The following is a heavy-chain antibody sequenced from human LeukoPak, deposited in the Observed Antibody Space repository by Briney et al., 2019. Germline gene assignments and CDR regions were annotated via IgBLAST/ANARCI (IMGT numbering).Heavy chain of an antibody. J-gene: IGHJ6*02. D-gene: IGHD6-13*01. Sequence: SVKVSCKASGGTFSSYAISWVRQAPGQGLEWMGGIIPIFGTANYAQKFQGRVTITADESTGTAYMELSSLRSEDTAVYYCAREGIYSSSWYLYHYYYGMDVWGQGTTVTVSS. V-gene: IGHV1-69*13. CDR2: IIPIFGTA. CDR3: AREGIYSSSWYLYHYYYGMDV. CDR1: GGTFSSYA.